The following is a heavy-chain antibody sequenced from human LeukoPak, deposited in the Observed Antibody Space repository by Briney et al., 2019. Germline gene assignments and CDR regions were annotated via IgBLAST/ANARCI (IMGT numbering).Heavy chain of an antibody. CDR2: INQSGGT. CDR3: ARRAVTGTGVDAFDI. D-gene: IGHD6-19*01. Sequence: PSETLSLTCAVYGGSFSDYYWSWVRQPPGKGLEWIGEINQSGGTNYNPSLKSRVTISVDTSKNQFSLKLNSVTAPDTGIYYCARRAVTGTGVDAFDIWGQGTMVTVSA. J-gene: IGHJ3*02. V-gene: IGHV4-34*01. CDR1: GGSFSDYY.